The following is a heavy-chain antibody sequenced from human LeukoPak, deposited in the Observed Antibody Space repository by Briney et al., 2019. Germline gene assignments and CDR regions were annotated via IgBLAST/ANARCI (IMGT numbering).Heavy chain of an antibody. J-gene: IGHJ4*02. Sequence: PSETLSLTCTVSGGSISSYYWSWIRQPPGKGLEWIGEINHSGSTNYSPSLKSRVTISVDTSKNQFSLKLSSVTAADTAVYYCARGLRITMVRGVYFDYWGQGTLVTVSS. D-gene: IGHD3-10*01. CDR3: ARGLRITMVRGVYFDY. CDR1: GGSISSYY. V-gene: IGHV4-34*01. CDR2: INHSGST.